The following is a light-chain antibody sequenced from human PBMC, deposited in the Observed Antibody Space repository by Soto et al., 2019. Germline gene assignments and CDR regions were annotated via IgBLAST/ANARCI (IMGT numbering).Light chain of an antibody. V-gene: IGLV1-44*01. CDR1: SSNIGSNT. J-gene: IGLJ3*02. Sequence: QSVLTQPPSASGTPGQRVTISCSGSSSNIGSNTVNWYQQLPGTAPKLLIDSNNQRPSGVPDRFSGSKSGTSASLAISGLQSEDEADYYCAAWDDSLNGWVFGGGTKLPVL. CDR2: SNN. CDR3: AAWDDSLNGWV.